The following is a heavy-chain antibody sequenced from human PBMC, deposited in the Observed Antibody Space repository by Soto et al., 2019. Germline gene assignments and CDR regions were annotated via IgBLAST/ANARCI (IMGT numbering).Heavy chain of an antibody. CDR2: IKSKADGGTT. J-gene: IGHJ4*02. D-gene: IGHD4-17*01. Sequence: GGALRISFATPEFTFANARGSWVRPSPGKGLEWVGRIKSKADGGTTDYAAPVKGRFTISRDESQNTLYLQMNSLKTEDTAVYYCTSLYYGHWGQGTLVTVSS. V-gene: IGHV3-15*01. CDR1: EFTFANAR. CDR3: TSLYYGH.